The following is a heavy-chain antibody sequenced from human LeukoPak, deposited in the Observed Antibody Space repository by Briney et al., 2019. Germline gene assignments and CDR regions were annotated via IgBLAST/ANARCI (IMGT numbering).Heavy chain of an antibody. CDR2: ISSSSSTI. CDR1: GFTFSSYS. CDR3: PRVGGRYYDFWSGSKAGYFDC. Sequence: GGSLRLSCAASGFTFSSYSMNWVRQAPGKGLEWVSYISSSSSTIYYADSVKGRFTISRDNAKNSLYLQMNSLRAEDTAVYYCPRVGGRYYDFWSGSKAGYFDCWGQGTLVTVSS. D-gene: IGHD3-3*01. V-gene: IGHV3-48*04. J-gene: IGHJ4*02.